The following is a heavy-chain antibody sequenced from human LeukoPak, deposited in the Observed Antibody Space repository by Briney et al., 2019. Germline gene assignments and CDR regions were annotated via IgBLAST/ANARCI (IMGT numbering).Heavy chain of an antibody. CDR2: INHSGST. J-gene: IGHJ3*02. Sequence: SETLSLTCAVYGGSFSGYYWSWIRQPPGKGLEWIGEINHSGSTNYNPSLKSRVTISVDTSKNQFSLKLSSVTAADTAVYFCARARNYYDSSGYYYEGDAFDIWGQGTMVTVSS. D-gene: IGHD3-22*01. CDR3: ARARNYYDSSGYYYEGDAFDI. CDR1: GGSFSGYY. V-gene: IGHV4-34*01.